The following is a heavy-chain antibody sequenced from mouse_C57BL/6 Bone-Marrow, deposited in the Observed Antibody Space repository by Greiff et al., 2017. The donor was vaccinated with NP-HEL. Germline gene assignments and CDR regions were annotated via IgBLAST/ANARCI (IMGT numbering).Heavy chain of an antibody. CDR2: IDPSDSYT. J-gene: IGHJ4*01. V-gene: IGHV1-69*01. CDR3: ARSITTVVAHYAMDY. Sequence: VKLQQPGAELVMPGASVKLSCKASGYTFTSYWMHWVKQRPGQGLEWIGEIDPSDSYTNYNQKFKGKSTLTVDKSSSTAYMQLSSLTSEDSAVYYCARSITTVVAHYAMDYWGQGTSVTVSS. CDR1: GYTFTSYW. D-gene: IGHD1-1*01.